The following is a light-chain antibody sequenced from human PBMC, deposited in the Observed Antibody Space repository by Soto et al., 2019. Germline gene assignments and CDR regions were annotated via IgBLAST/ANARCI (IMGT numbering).Light chain of an antibody. CDR2: YDS. CDR1: NIGSKS. J-gene: IGLJ2*01. Sequence: SYELTQPPSVSVAPGKTASITCGGNNIGSKSVHWYQQKPGQAPVVVIYYDSDRPSGIPERFSGSNSGNTATLTISRVEAGDEADYYCQVWDRSSDQLVVFGGGTKLTVL. CDR3: QVWDRSSDQLVV. V-gene: IGLV3-21*04.